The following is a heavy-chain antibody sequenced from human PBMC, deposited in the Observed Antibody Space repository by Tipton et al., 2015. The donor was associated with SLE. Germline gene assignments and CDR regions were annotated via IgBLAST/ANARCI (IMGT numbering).Heavy chain of an antibody. V-gene: IGHV3-33*01. CDR1: GFTFSSYA. J-gene: IGHJ6*03. CDR2: IWYDGSNI. D-gene: IGHD6-19*01. CDR3: ARGSYYYYYMDV. Sequence: RSLRLSCAASGFTFSSYAMHWVRQAPGKGLEWVAVIWYDGSNISYADSVKGRFTISRDNSKNTLFLQMNSLRAEDTAVYYCARGSYYYYYMDVWGIGTTVTVSS.